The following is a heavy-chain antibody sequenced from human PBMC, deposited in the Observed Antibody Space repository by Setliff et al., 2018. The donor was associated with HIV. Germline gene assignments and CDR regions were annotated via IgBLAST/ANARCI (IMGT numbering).Heavy chain of an antibody. Sequence: PSEILSLTCTVSGGSITTSTFYWGWIRQPPGKGLEWIGDLYYSGSTDYNPSLKSRLTISVDASKNQFSLKLSSVTAADTAVYYCARAMYYYGSGSYDYYMDVWGKGTTVTVSS. CDR3: ARAMYYYGSGSYDYYMDV. CDR1: GGSITTSTFY. V-gene: IGHV4-39*07. CDR2: LYYSGST. J-gene: IGHJ6*03. D-gene: IGHD3-10*01.